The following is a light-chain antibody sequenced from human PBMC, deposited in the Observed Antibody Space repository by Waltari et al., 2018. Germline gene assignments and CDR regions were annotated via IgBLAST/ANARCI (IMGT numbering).Light chain of an antibody. CDR1: NIESKS. Sequence: SYVLTQPPSVSVAPGETATITCGGNNIESKSVHWYRQRPGQAPVLVIPYDSDRPSGLPERFSGSNSGNTATLTISRVEAGDEADYYCQVWDANNDPGVFGTGTEVTVL. J-gene: IGLJ1*01. CDR3: QVWDANNDPGV. V-gene: IGLV3-21*01. CDR2: YDS.